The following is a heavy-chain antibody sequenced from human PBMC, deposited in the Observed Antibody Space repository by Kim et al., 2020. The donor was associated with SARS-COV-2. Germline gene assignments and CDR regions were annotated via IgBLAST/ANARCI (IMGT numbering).Heavy chain of an antibody. J-gene: IGHJ6*02. CDR3: ARHASYSSGFKYYYYYGMDV. CDR1: GGSISSSSYY. V-gene: IGHV4-39*01. CDR2: IYYSGST. Sequence: SETLSLTCTVSGGSISSSSYYWGWIRQPPGKGLEWIGSIYYSGSTYYNPSLKSRVTISVDTSKNQFSLKLSSVTAADTAVYYCARHASYSSGFKYYYYYGMDVWGQGTTVTVSS. D-gene: IGHD6-19*01.